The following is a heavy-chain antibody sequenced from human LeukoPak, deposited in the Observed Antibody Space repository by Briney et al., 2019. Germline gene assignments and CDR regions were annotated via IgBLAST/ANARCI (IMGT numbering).Heavy chain of an antibody. J-gene: IGHJ3*02. CDR3: ARDWRGAAHYYEDSFDI. CDR2: ISASNGNT. D-gene: IGHD3-22*01. CDR1: GYTFTSYG. V-gene: IGHV1-18*01. Sequence: GALGKVSCKASGYTFTSYGISWVRQAPGRGLEWMGWISASNGNTNSAQKLQGRVTMTTDTSTSTAETEPRGVRSNDTAVYYCARDWRGAAHYYEDSFDIWGQGTMVTVSS.